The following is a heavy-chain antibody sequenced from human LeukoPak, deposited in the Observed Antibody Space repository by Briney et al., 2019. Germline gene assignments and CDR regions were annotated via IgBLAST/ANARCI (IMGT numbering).Heavy chain of an antibody. Sequence: SETLSLTCTVSGGSISGSSYYWGWIRQPPGKGLEWIGEINHSGSTNYNPSHKSRVTISVDTSKNQFSLKLSSVTAADTAVYYCARVWAYDFWSGYYMGGPFDYWGQGTLVTVSS. D-gene: IGHD3-3*01. CDR1: GGSISGSSYY. V-gene: IGHV4-39*07. CDR3: ARVWAYDFWSGYYMGGPFDY. J-gene: IGHJ4*02. CDR2: INHSGST.